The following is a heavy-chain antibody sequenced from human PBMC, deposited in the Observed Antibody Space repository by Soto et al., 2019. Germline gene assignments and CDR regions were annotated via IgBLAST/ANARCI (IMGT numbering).Heavy chain of an antibody. CDR3: ARAKQSDVDYDILTGYPWPPYGMDV. V-gene: IGHV3-33*01. D-gene: IGHD3-9*01. CDR1: GFTFSSYG. J-gene: IGHJ6*02. Sequence: GGSLRLSCAASGFTFSSYGMHWVRQAPGKGLEWVAVIWYDGSNKYYADSVKGRFTISRDNSKNTLYLQMNSLRAEDTAVYYCARAKQSDVDYDILTGYPWPPYGMDVWGQGTTVTVSS. CDR2: IWYDGSNK.